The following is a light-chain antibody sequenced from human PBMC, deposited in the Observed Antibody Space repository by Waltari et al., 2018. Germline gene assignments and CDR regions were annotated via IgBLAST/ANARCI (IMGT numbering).Light chain of an antibody. CDR3: QQRYKWPLT. CDR1: QSVSTY. CDR2: DSS. Sequence: EIVLTQSPATLSLSPGERATLSCRASQSVSTYLAWYPQRPGQPPRLLIYDSSSRATGIPARFSGSGSETDFTLTISSLEPEDFAVYYCQQRYKWPLTFGGGSKVEI. V-gene: IGKV3-11*01. J-gene: IGKJ4*01.